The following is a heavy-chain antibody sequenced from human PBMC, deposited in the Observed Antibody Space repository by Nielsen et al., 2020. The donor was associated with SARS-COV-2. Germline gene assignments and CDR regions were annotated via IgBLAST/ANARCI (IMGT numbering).Heavy chain of an antibody. CDR3: ASSREPGPHRFNFNFDY. CDR1: GFTFSSYA. CDR2: ISYDGSNK. V-gene: IGHV3-30-3*01. J-gene: IGHJ4*02. Sequence: GESLKISCAASGFTFSSYAMHWVRQAPGKGLEWVAVISYDGSNKYYADSVKGRFTISRDNSKNTLYLQMNSLRAEDTAVYYCASSREPGPHRFNFNFDYWGQGTLVTVSS. D-gene: IGHD1-26*01.